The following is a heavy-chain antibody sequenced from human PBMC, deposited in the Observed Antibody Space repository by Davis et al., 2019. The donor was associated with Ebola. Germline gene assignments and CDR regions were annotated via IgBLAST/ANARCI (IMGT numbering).Heavy chain of an antibody. Sequence: PGGSLRLSCAASGFTFSSYAMSWVRQAPGKGLEWVSAISGSGGSTYYADCVKGRFTISRDNSKNTLYLQMNSLRAEETAVYYCAKPISHCSGGSCPIDYWGQGTLVTLSS. V-gene: IGHV3-23*01. D-gene: IGHD2-15*01. CDR2: ISGSGGST. CDR1: GFTFSSYA. CDR3: AKPISHCSGGSCPIDY. J-gene: IGHJ4*02.